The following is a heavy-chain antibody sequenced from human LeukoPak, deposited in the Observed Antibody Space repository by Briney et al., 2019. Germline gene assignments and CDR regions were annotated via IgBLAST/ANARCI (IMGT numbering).Heavy chain of an antibody. J-gene: IGHJ4*02. CDR1: GFSFSGYG. CDR2: IRYDGIAK. CDR3: AALHTGTFVDY. V-gene: IGHV3-30*02. D-gene: IGHD1-7*01. Sequence: TGGSLRLSCAASGFSFSGYGMHWVRQVPGKGLEWVAFIRYDGIAKFYTDSVKGRFAISRDNSKNTLSLQMNSLRTEDTAVYYCAALHTGTFVDYWGQGTLVTVSS.